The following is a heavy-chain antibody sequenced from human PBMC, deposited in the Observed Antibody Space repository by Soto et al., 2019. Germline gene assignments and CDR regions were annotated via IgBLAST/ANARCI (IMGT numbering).Heavy chain of an antibody. V-gene: IGHV3-21*06. CDR1: GFTFSNYN. D-gene: IGHD6-6*01. CDR3: ARGGGSSWGSYYYYMDV. J-gene: IGHJ6*03. Sequence: GGSLRLSCAASGFTFSNYNMNWVRQAPGKGLQWVSSIGTSSNYIYYADSVKGRFTISRDNAKNSLYLQMNSLRAEDTAVYYWARGGGSSWGSYYYYMDVWGKGTTVTVSS. CDR2: IGTSSNYI.